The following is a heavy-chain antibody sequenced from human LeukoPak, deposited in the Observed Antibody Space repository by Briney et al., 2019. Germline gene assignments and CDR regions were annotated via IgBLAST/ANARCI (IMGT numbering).Heavy chain of an antibody. Sequence: PGGSLRLSCAGSGDSFISHTMIWVRQAPGTGLEWISYIGYSGSPIYYADSVKGRFGISRDDAKTSLYLHMNSLRAEDTAFYYCAREYDSRARFDSWGQGILVTVSS. D-gene: IGHD4-11*01. V-gene: IGHV3-48*01. CDR1: GDSFISHT. CDR3: AREYDSRARFDS. CDR2: IGYSGSPI. J-gene: IGHJ4*02.